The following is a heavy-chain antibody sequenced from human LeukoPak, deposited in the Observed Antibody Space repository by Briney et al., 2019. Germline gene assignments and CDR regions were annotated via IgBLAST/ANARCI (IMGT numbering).Heavy chain of an antibody. CDR1: GFTFSSYA. Sequence: GGSLRLSCAASGFTFSSYAMSWVRQAPGKGLEWVSVISNSGTTYYPDSVKGRLTISRDNSKNTVYLQMNSLRAENTAVCYCAGYGGNSFWGQGTLVTVSS. V-gene: IGHV3-66*01. CDR3: AGYGGNSF. CDR2: ISNSGTT. J-gene: IGHJ4*02. D-gene: IGHD4-23*01.